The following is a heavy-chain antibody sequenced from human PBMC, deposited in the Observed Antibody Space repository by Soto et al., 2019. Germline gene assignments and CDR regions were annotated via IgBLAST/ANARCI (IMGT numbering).Heavy chain of an antibody. CDR1: GDSISTYY. Sequence: SETLSLTCSVSGDSISTYYWTWIRQPPGKRLEWIGYINYSGNTNYNPSLKSRVTISVDTSKNQFSLKLSSVTAADTALYYCARHVFQNSGYEFHYYYYMDAWGKGTTVTVSS. J-gene: IGHJ6*03. CDR2: INYSGNT. D-gene: IGHD5-12*01. CDR3: ARHVFQNSGYEFHYYYYMDA. V-gene: IGHV4-59*08.